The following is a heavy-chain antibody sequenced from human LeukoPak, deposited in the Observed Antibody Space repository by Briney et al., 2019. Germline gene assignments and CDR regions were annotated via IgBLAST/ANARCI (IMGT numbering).Heavy chain of an antibody. CDR1: GCSVSSGSYY. D-gene: IGHD3-10*01. CDR2: IYYSGST. J-gene: IGHJ4*02. V-gene: IGHV4-61*01. CDR3: ARGDYSGGFGELLL. Sequence: SETLSLTCTVSGCSVSSGSYYWRWIRQPPGKGLEWIGYIYYSGSTNYNPSLKSRVTISVDTSKNQFSLKLSSVTAADTAVYYCARGDYSGGFGELLLWGQGTLVTVSS.